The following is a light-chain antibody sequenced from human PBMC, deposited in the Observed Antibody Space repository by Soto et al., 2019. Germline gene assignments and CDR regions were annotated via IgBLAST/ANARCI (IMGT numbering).Light chain of an antibody. Sequence: DIQMTQSPSTLSAFVGDRVTITCRASQSVSYWLAWYQQKPGKAPKLLIYKASTLETGVPSRFSGSGSGTEFTLTISSLQPDDFATYYCQQYDTYWTFDQGTKVEVK. CDR2: KAS. CDR1: QSVSYW. V-gene: IGKV1-5*03. CDR3: QQYDTYWT. J-gene: IGKJ1*01.